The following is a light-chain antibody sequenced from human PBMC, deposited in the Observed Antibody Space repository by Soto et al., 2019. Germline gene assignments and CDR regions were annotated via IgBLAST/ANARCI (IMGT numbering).Light chain of an antibody. CDR1: LPITTY. CDR2: GAS. J-gene: IGKJ1*01. V-gene: IGKV1-39*01. CDR3: QQNYNSRWT. Sequence: DIPMTQSPSSLSASVGDRVTITCRASLPITTYLNWFQQKPGKAPKLLIYGASTLQPEVQSRFNGGGSGPDFTLTINSLQPEDFGTYYCQQNYNSRWTLGQGTEIEI.